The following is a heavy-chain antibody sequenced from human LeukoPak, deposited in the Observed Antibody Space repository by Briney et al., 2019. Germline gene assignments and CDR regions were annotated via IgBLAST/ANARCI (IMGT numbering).Heavy chain of an antibody. CDR2: ISDDGTNK. CDR3: VTARYIVAPLNY. CDR1: GFTFSTYA. Sequence: PGGSLRLSCAASGFTFSTYAMQWVRQAPGKGLEWVAVISDDGTNKHYADSVRGRFTISRDNSKNTLNLQMNSLRTKDTAVYYCVTARYIVAPLNYWGQGVLVTVSS. D-gene: IGHD5-12*01. V-gene: IGHV3-30*04. J-gene: IGHJ4*02.